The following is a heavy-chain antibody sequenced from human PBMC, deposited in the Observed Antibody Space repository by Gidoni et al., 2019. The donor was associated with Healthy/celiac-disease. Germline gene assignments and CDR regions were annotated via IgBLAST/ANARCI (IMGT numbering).Heavy chain of an antibody. D-gene: IGHD6-13*01. CDR3: AIRAQAAGGLGSDAFDI. Sequence: EVQLVESGGGLVKPGGSLRLSCAASGFTFSSYSMHWVRQAPGKGLEWVSSISRSSSYIYYADSVKGRFTISRDNAKNSLYLQMNSLRAEDTAVYYCAIRAQAAGGLGSDAFDIWGQGTMVTVSS. V-gene: IGHV3-21*01. CDR2: ISRSSSYI. CDR1: GFTFSSYS. J-gene: IGHJ3*02.